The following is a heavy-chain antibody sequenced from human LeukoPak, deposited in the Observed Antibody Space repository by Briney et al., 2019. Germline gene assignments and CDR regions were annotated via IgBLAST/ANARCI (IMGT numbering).Heavy chain of an antibody. CDR2: INPNSGGT. Sequence: ASLKVSCKASGYTFTEYNIYWVRQAPGQGLEWMGWINPNSGGTNYAQKFQGRVTMTRDTSINTAYMEVSRLSSDDTAVYYCARPGLRVSGSFNFWGQGTLVTVSS. CDR1: GYTFTEYN. D-gene: IGHD3-16*01. CDR3: ARPGLRVSGSFNF. V-gene: IGHV1-2*02. J-gene: IGHJ4*02.